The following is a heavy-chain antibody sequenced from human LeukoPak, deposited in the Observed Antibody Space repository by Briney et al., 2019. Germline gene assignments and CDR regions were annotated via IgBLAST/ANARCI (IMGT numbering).Heavy chain of an antibody. CDR2: LSGSGGST. CDR3: AKGGSTSRVTTSRVVFGYYYYMDV. Sequence: GGSLRLSCAASGFTFSSHAMSWVRQAPGKGLEWVSSLSGSGGSTYHADSVKGRFTISRDNSKNTLYLQLNSLRAEDTAVYYCAKGGSTSRVTTSRVVFGYYYYMDVWGKGTPVTVSS. J-gene: IGHJ6*03. V-gene: IGHV3-23*01. CDR1: GFTFSSHA. D-gene: IGHD4-17*01.